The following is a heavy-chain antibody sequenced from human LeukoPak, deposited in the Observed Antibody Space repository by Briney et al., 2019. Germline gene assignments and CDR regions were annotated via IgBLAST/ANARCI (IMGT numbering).Heavy chain of an antibody. J-gene: IGHJ4*02. CDR2: IYYSGST. V-gene: IGHV4-39*07. D-gene: IGHD3-22*01. CDR1: GGSISSSSYY. Sequence: KSSETLSLTCTVSGGSISSSSYYWGWIRQPPGKGLEWIGSIYYSGSTYYNPSLKSRVTISVDTSKNQFSLKLSSVTAADTAVYYCAGKVVVDTHFDYWGQGTLVTVSS. CDR3: AGKVVVDTHFDY.